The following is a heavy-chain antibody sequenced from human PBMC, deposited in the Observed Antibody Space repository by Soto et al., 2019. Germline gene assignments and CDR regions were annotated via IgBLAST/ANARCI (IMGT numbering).Heavy chain of an antibody. V-gene: IGHV3-23*01. D-gene: IGHD3-3*01. J-gene: IGHJ3*02. CDR2: ISGSGGST. CDR1: GFTFSSYA. CDR3: AKGRIGFSDLDAFDI. Sequence: PGGSLRLSCAASGFTFSSYAMSWVRQAPGKGLEWVSAISGSGGSTYYADPVKGRFTISRDNSKNTLYLQMNSLRAEDTAVYYCAKGRIGFSDLDAFDIWGQGTMVTVSS.